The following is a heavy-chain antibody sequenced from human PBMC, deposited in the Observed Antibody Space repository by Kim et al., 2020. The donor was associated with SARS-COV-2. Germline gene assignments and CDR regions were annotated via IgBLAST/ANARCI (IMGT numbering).Heavy chain of an antibody. J-gene: IGHJ3*02. Sequence: GRFTHTRDNTKNTLYLQMNSLRAEDTAVYYCAKGGILRWFGELLFDAFDIWGQGTMVTVSS. V-gene: IGHV3-23*01. D-gene: IGHD3-10*01. CDR3: AKGGILRWFGELLFDAFDI.